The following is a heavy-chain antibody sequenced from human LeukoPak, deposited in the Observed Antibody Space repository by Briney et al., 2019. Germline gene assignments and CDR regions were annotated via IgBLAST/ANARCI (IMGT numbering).Heavy chain of an antibody. CDR1: GYTFTSYA. CDR2: INTNTGNP. Sequence: GASVKVSCKASGYTFTSYAMNWVRQAPGQGLEWMGWINTNTGNPTYAQGFTGRFVFSLDTSVSTAYLQISSLKAEDTAVYYCARVSPGRFLEWLLPYWGQGTLVTVSS. J-gene: IGHJ4*02. CDR3: ARVSPGRFLEWLLPY. V-gene: IGHV7-4-1*02. D-gene: IGHD3-3*01.